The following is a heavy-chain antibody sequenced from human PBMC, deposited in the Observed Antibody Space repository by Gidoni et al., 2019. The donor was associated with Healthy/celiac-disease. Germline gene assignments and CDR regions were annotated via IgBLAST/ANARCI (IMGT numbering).Heavy chain of an antibody. V-gene: IGHV4-61*01. J-gene: IGHJ6*02. D-gene: IGHD1-7*01. CDR1: GGSVSRGSYY. CDR3: ARKTTTSYYYYGMDV. CDR2: IYYSGST. Sequence: QVQLQESGPGLVKPSETLSLTCTVSGGSVSRGSYYWSWIRQPPGKGLEWIGYIYYSGSTNYNPSLKSRVTISVDTSKNQFSLKLSSVTAADTAVYYCARKTTTSYYYYGMDVWGQGTTVTVSS.